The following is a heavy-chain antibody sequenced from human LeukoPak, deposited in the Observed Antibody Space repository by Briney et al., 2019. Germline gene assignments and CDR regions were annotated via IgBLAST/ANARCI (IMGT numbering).Heavy chain of an antibody. CDR3: ATQSTCSDNCYYRHFDL. CDR1: GFTFSSYT. V-gene: IGHV3-48*01. J-gene: IGHJ4*02. CDR2: TTSSGKTI. D-gene: IGHD2-21*01. Sequence: GGSLRLSCAASGFTFSSYTMNWVRQAPGKRLEWVSYTTSSGKTIYYGDSVEGRFTISRDNAKNSLYLQMSSLRAEDTAVYYCATQSTCSDNCYYRHFDLWGQGTMVTVSS.